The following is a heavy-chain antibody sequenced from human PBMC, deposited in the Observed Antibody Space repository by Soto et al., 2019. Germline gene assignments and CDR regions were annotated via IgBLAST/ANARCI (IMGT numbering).Heavy chain of an antibody. CDR2: IYYSGST. V-gene: IGHV4-31*03. CDR1: GGSISSGGYY. Sequence: SETLSLTCTVSGGSISSGGYYWSWIRQHPGKGLEWIGYIYYSGSTYYNPSLKSRVTISVDTSKNQFSLKLSSVTAADTAVYYCARGGYCSSTSCYAVRWFDPWGQGTLVTVSS. D-gene: IGHD2-2*01. CDR3: ARGGYCSSTSCYAVRWFDP. J-gene: IGHJ5*02.